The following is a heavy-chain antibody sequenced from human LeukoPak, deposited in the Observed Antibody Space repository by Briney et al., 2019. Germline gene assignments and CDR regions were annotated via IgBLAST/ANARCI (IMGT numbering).Heavy chain of an antibody. CDR2: IYYSGST. CDR1: GGSISSGDYY. J-gene: IGHJ4*02. D-gene: IGHD4-17*01. V-gene: IGHV4-30-4*08. CDR3: ARVPGHYGDPGDY. Sequence: PSETLSLTCTVSGGSISSGDYYWSWIRQPPGKGLEWIGYIYYSGSTYYNPSLKSRVTISVDTSKNQFSLKLSSVTAADTAVYYCARVPGHYGDPGDYWGREPWSPSPQ.